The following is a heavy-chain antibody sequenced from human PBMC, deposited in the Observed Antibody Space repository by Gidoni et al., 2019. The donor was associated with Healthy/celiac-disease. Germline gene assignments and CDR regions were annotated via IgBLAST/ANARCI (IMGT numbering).Heavy chain of an antibody. CDR1: GFTFDDYG. D-gene: IGHD2-8*01. CDR2: MSWNGGST. V-gene: IGHV3-20*01. J-gene: IGHJ4*02. CDR3: ARDFCSNGVCYLFDY. Sequence: EVQLVESGGGVVRPGGSLRLSCAASGFTFDDYGMNWVRQAPGKGLEWVSGMSWNGGSTGYADSVKSRFTISRDNAKNSLDLQMNSLRAEDTALYHCARDFCSNGVCYLFDYWGQGTLATVSS.